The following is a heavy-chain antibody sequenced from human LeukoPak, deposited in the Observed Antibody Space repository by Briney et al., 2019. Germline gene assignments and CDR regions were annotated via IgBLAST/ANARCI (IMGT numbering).Heavy chain of an antibody. J-gene: IGHJ6*03. Sequence: SETLSLTCSVSGDSISSYYWSWLRQPAGKGLEWIGRVYTSGSTNYNPSLKSRVTMSVDTSKNQFSLKLSSVTAADTAVYYCAREVSMVIGARPRYYYYMDVWGKGTTVTVSS. D-gene: IGHD6-6*01. V-gene: IGHV4-4*07. CDR1: GDSISSYY. CDR3: AREVSMVIGARPRYYYYMDV. CDR2: VYTSGST.